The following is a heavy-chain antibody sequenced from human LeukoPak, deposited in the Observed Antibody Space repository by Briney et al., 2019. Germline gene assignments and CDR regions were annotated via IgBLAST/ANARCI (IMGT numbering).Heavy chain of an antibody. Sequence: SVKVSCKASGGTFSSYAISWVRQAPGQGLEWMGGITPIFGTANYAQKFQGRVTITADKSTSTAYMELSSLRSEDTAVYYCARALVAATSRFDYWGQGTLVTVSS. CDR1: GGTFSSYA. CDR3: ARALVAATSRFDY. D-gene: IGHD2-15*01. CDR2: ITPIFGTA. V-gene: IGHV1-69*06. J-gene: IGHJ4*02.